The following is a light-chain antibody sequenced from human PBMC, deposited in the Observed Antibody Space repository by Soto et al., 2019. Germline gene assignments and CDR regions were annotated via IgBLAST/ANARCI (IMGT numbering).Light chain of an antibody. CDR3: QQLLT. Sequence: EIVLTQSPGTPSLSPGERATLSCRASQSVSSSYLAWYQQKPGQAPRLLIYGACSRATGIPDRFSGSGSGIDFTLTISRLGPEDVEVYYCQQLLTLGPGTKVDIK. CDR1: QSVSSSY. J-gene: IGKJ3*01. V-gene: IGKV3-20*01. CDR2: GAC.